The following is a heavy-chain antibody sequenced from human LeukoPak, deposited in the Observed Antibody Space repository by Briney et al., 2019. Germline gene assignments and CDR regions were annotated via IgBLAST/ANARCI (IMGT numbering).Heavy chain of an antibody. CDR1: GFTFDDYA. D-gene: IGHD3-22*01. J-gene: IGHJ4*02. V-gene: IGHV3-9*03. CDR2: ISWNSGSI. Sequence: SLRLSCAASGFTFDDYAMHWVRQAPGKGLEWVSGISWNSGSIGYADSVKGRFTISRDNAKNSLYLQMNSLRAEDMALYYCAKGKYYDSSGYFDYWGQGTLVTVSS. CDR3: AKGKYYDSSGYFDY.